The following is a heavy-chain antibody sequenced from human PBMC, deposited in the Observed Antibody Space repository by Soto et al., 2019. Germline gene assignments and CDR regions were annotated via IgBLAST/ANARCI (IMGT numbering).Heavy chain of an antibody. CDR3: ARDQDVSNYHGMDV. J-gene: IGHJ6*02. D-gene: IGHD3-22*01. CDR2: IIPIFGTA. V-gene: IGHV1-69*12. Sequence: QVQLVQSGAAVKKHGSSVKVSCKASGGTFSSYAISWVRQAPGQGLAWMGGIIPIFGTANYAKTFQGRVTVTADESTSTAYMERSSLRSEDTAVYYWARDQDVSNYHGMDVWGQGTTVTVSS. CDR1: GGTFSSYA.